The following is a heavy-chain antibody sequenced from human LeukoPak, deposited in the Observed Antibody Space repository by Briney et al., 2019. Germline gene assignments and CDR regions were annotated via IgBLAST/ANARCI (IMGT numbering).Heavy chain of an antibody. D-gene: IGHD1-14*01. Sequence: GGSLRLSCAASGFSFSTHWMHWVRQAPGKGLVWVSRIDFDGADTVYADSVKGRFTISRDNAKNTLYLQLNSLRAEDTAVYYCARDGVSTVDFDYWGQGTLVTVSS. J-gene: IGHJ4*02. V-gene: IGHV3-74*01. CDR3: ARDGVSTVDFDY. CDR2: IDFDGADT. CDR1: GFSFSTHW.